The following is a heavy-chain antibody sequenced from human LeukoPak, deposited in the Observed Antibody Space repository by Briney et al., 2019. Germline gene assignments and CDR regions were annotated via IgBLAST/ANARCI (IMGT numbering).Heavy chain of an antibody. V-gene: IGHV3-7*01. D-gene: IGHD4-17*01. CDR3: ARLDYGDYVGDENWFDP. J-gene: IGHJ5*02. Sequence: PGGSLRLSCAASGFTFTTYWMSWVRQPPGKGLEWVANIKQDGSEKYYVDSVKGRFTISRDNAKNSLYLQMNSLRAEDTAVYYCARLDYGDYVGDENWFDPWGQGTLVTVSS. CDR2: IKQDGSEK. CDR1: GFTFTTYW.